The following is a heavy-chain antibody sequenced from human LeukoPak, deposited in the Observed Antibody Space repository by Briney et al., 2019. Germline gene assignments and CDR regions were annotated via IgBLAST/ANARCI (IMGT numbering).Heavy chain of an antibody. J-gene: IGHJ5*02. CDR3: ARALDSSGYYYNWFDP. CDR1: GVSISRYY. CDR2: IYTSGST. D-gene: IGHD3-22*01. V-gene: IGHV4-4*07. Sequence: SETLSLTCTVSGVSISRYYWSWIRQPAGKGLEWIGRIYTSGSTNYNPSLKSRVTMSVDTSKNQFSLKLSSVTAADTAVYYCARALDSSGYYYNWFDPWGQGTLVTVSS.